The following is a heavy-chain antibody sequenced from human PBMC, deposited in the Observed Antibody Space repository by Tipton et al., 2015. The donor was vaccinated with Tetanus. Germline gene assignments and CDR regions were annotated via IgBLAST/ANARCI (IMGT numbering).Heavy chain of an antibody. CDR2: FFYSGST. V-gene: IGHV4-61*01. D-gene: IGHD1-1*01. J-gene: IGHJ6*04. CDR1: GGSVSSGSYY. Sequence: TLSLTCTVSGGSVSSGSYYWSWIRQPPGKGLEWIGYFFYSGSTNYNPSLKSRVSMAVGTSKNQFSLQLRSVTAADTAVYYCARGDDYHYYYHMDVWGRGTTVTVSS. CDR3: ARGDDYHYYYHMDV.